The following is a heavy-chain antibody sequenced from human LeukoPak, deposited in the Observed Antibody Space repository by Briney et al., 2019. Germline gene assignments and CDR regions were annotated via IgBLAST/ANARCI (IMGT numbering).Heavy chain of an antibody. CDR2: IYYSGST. J-gene: IGHJ4*02. CDR3: ARGTWSSSIDY. V-gene: IGHV4-31*03. D-gene: IGHD6-6*01. CDR1: GVSISSGGYY. Sequence: SETLSLTCTVSGVSISSGGYYWSWIRQHPGKGLEWIGYIYYSGSTYYNPSLKSRVTISVDTSKNQFSLKLSSVTAADTAVYYCARGTWSSSIDYWGQGTLVTVSS.